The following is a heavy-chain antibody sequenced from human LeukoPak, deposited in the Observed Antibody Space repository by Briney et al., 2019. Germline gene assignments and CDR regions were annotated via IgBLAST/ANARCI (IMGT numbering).Heavy chain of an antibody. V-gene: IGHV3-7*01. D-gene: IGHD3-3*01. Sequence: GSLRLSCAASGFTFSSYAMSWVRQAPGKGLEWVANINLDGSEKYYVDSVKGRFTFSRDNAKNSLYLQMNSLRAEDTAVYYCARDGRITMFGVGHYWGQGTLVTVSS. CDR3: ARDGRITMFGVGHY. J-gene: IGHJ4*02. CDR1: GFTFSSYA. CDR2: INLDGSEK.